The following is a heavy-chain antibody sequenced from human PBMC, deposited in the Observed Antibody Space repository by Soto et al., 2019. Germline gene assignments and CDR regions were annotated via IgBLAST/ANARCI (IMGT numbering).Heavy chain of an antibody. V-gene: IGHV4-30-4*01. CDR2: IYYIGTT. Sequence: QVQLQESGPGLVKPSQTLSLTCTVSGDSMGSGDYYWTWIRQPPGKGLEWIGYIYYIGTTFYNPSLESRVNISIGTSKNHFSLRLTSVTAADTALYYCSRGSTYYGFLTWGQGTLVTVSS. D-gene: IGHD3-10*01. CDR3: SRGSTYYGFLT. CDR1: GDSMGSGDYY. J-gene: IGHJ5*02.